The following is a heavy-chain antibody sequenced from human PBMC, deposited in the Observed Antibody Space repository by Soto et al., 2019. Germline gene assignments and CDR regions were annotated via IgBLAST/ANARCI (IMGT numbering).Heavy chain of an antibody. CDR2: ISYDGSNK. D-gene: IGHD3-22*01. Sequence: QVQLVESGGGVVQPGRSLRLSCAASGFTFSSYAMHWVRQAPGKGLEWVAVISYDGSNKYYADSVKGRFTISRDNSKNTLYLQMNILRAEDTAVYYCARDHWDSSGSFDYWGQGTLVTVSS. CDR3: ARDHWDSSGSFDY. V-gene: IGHV3-30-3*01. J-gene: IGHJ4*02. CDR1: GFTFSSYA.